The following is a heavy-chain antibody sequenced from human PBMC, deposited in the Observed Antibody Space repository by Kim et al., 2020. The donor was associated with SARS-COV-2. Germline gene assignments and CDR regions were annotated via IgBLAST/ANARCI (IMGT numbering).Heavy chain of an antibody. CDR3: ARGPSASYWRFNAMDG. J-gene: IGHJ6*01. Sequence: GGSLRLSCAASGFTFSDNSMNWVRQAPGKGLEWVSSISSSGSYIYYADSMKGRFTVSRDNAKNFLYLEMHGLGAEDTAVYYCARGPSASYWRFNAMDGGGDRTTVTVS. V-gene: IGHV3-21*01. D-gene: IGHD3-10*01. CDR2: ISSSGSYI. CDR1: GFTFSDNS.